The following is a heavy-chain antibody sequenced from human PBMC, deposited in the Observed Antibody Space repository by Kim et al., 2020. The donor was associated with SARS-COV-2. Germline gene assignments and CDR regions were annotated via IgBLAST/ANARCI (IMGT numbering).Heavy chain of an antibody. CDR1: GGSLSGYY. V-gene: IGHV4-34*01. D-gene: IGHD6-13*01. Sequence: SETLSLTCAVYGGSLSGYYWSWIRQPPGKGVEWIGEIYHSGTTNYNPSLKSRVTISVDTSKNQFSLKLSSVTAADTAVYYCARSLYHAPSNSWVRFDPWGQGTLVTVSS. J-gene: IGHJ5*02. CDR3: ARSLYHAPSNSWVRFDP. CDR2: IYHSGTT.